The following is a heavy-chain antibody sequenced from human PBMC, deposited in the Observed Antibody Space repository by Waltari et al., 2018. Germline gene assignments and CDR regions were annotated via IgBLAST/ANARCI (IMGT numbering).Heavy chain of an antibody. CDR2: IIPIFGTA. CDR3: ARGGIIVVAAVPQYYFDH. CDR1: GDTFSSYA. Sequence: QVQLVQSGAEVKKPGSSVKVSCKASGDTFSSYAISWVRQAPGQGLEWMGGIIPIFGTANYAQKFQGRVTIIADESTRTAYMELSSLRSEDTAVYYCARGGIIVVAAVPQYYFDHWGQGTLVTVSS. J-gene: IGHJ4*02. V-gene: IGHV1-69*01. D-gene: IGHD2-15*01.